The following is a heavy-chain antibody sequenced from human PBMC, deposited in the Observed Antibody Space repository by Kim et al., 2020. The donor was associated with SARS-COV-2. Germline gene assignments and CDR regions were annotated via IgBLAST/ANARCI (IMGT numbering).Heavy chain of an antibody. CDR3: SRAPVYFDYPGPDY. V-gene: IGHV4-31*03. Sequence: SETLSLTCTVSGDSVTSGTHYWSWIRQHPGKGLEWIGYIFYSGSPRYNSSLKSRLTMSVDTSKNQFSLRLSSVTAADTAVYYCSRAPVYFDYPGPDYWGQGTLVTVSS. CDR2: IFYSGSP. D-gene: IGHD3-9*01. CDR1: GDSVTSGTHY. J-gene: IGHJ4*02.